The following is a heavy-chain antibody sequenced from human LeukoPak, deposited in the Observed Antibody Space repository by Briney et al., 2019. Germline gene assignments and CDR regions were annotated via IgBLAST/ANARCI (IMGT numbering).Heavy chain of an antibody. CDR3: ARGDGSGWHIY. V-gene: IGHV3-21*04. D-gene: IGHD6-19*01. CDR2: ISSSSYI. Sequence: GGSLRLSCAASGFTFSSYSMNWVRQAAGKGLEWVSSISSSSYIYYADSVKGRFTISRDNAKNSLYLQMNSLRAEDTAVYYCARGDGSGWHIYWGQGTLVTVSS. CDR1: GFTFSSYS. J-gene: IGHJ4*02.